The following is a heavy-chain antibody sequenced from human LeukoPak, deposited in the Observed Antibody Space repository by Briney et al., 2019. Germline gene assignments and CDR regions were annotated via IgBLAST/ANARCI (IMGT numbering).Heavy chain of an antibody. J-gene: IGHJ4*02. D-gene: IGHD4-17*01. CDR3: ARVHYGDYSPTYYFDY. CDR1: GFTFSSYS. V-gene: IGHV3-21*01. Sequence: GGSLRLSCAASGFTFSSYSMNWVRQAPGKGLEWVSSISSSSSYIYYADSVKGRFTISRDNAKNSLYLQMNSLRAEDTAVYYCARVHYGDYSPTYYFDYWGQGTLVTVSS. CDR2: ISSSSSYI.